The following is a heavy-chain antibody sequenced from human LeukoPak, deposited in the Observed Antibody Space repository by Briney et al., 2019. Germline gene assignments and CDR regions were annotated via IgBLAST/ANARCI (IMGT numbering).Heavy chain of an antibody. CDR3: ARLSYGDYEDN. V-gene: IGHV4-59*08. CDR1: GGSISSYY. D-gene: IGHD4-17*01. CDR2: IYYSGST. Sequence: PSETLSLTCTVSGGSISSYYWSWIRQPPGKGLEWIGYIYYSGSTNYNPSLKSRVTISVDTSKNQFSLKLSSVTAADTAVYYCARLSYGDYEDNWGQGTLVTVSS. J-gene: IGHJ4*02.